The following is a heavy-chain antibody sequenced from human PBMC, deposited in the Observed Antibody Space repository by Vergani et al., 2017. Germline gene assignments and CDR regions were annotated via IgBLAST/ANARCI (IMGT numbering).Heavy chain of an antibody. CDR2: ISSSGSTI. Sequence: QVQLVESGGGLVKPGGSLRLSCAASGFTFSDYYMSWIRQAPGKELEWVSYISSSGSTIYYADSVKGRCTISRDNAKNSLYLQMNSLRAEDTAVYYCARLQLSDYYYYYMDVWGKGTTVTVSS. CDR1: GFTFSDYY. J-gene: IGHJ6*03. V-gene: IGHV3-11*01. D-gene: IGHD5-18*01. CDR3: ARLQLSDYYYYYMDV.